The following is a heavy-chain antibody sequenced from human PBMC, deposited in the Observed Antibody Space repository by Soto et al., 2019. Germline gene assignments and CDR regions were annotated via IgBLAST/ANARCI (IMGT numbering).Heavy chain of an antibody. J-gene: IGHJ4*02. V-gene: IGHV4-59*01. Sequence: SETLSLTCSVSGGSISGSYWSWIRQSPGKGLEWLGYVYYTGSTNYSPSLRSRVSISVDTSKNEFSLRLSSVTAADTAVYFCARSVAAHGANIDYGGQGPQVTV. CDR1: GGSISGSY. CDR2: VYYTGST. CDR3: ARSVAAHGANIDY. D-gene: IGHD6-6*01.